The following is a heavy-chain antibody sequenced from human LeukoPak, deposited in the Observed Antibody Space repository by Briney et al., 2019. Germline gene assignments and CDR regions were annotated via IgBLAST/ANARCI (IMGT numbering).Heavy chain of an antibody. J-gene: IGHJ6*02. CDR3: ARDGDSSGWSPWYYYGMDV. V-gene: IGHV3-21*01. CDR2: ISSSSSYI. Sequence: GGSLRLSCAASGFTLSSYSMNWVSQAPGKGLEWGSSISSSSSYIYYADSVKGRYTISRDNAKNSLYLQMNSLRAEDTAVYYCARDGDSSGWSPWYYYGMDVWGQGTTVTVSS. D-gene: IGHD6-19*01. CDR1: GFTLSSYS.